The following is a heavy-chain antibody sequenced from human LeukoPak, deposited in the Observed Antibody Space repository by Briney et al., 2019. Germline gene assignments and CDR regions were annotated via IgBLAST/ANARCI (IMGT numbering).Heavy chain of an antibody. CDR3: AKDRIAAAGTAVSAFY. D-gene: IGHD6-13*01. J-gene: IGHJ4*02. Sequence: GGSLRLSFAASGFTFSDYYMSWIRQAPGKGLEWASYISSSGSTIYYADPVKGRFTISRDNAKNSLYLQMHSLRAEDTAVYYCAKDRIAAAGTAVSAFYWGQGTLVTVSS. V-gene: IGHV3-11*04. CDR2: ISSSGSTI. CDR1: GFTFSDYY.